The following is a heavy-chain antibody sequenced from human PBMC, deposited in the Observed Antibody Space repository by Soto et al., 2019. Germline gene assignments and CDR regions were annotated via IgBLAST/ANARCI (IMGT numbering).Heavy chain of an antibody. J-gene: IGHJ4*02. D-gene: IGHD3-10*01. Sequence: VQLVQSGAAVKKPGASVKFSCKASGYTFTSYGSSGVRQAPGQGLEWIGGISTYNVKTKYAQKRQGRVTMTTDTPTSTVYMELRSLRSDDTAVFYCAREMVRGVGSDYWGQGTLVTVSS. CDR1: GYTFTSYG. CDR2: ISTYNVKT. V-gene: IGHV1-18*01. CDR3: AREMVRGVGSDY.